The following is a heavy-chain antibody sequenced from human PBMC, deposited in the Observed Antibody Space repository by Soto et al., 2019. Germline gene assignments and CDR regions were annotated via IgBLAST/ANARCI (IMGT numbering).Heavy chain of an antibody. V-gene: IGHV1-8*01. CDR1: GYSFSDYD. D-gene: IGHD1-20*01. CDR3: ARDNRYNWNDEGWFDP. CDR2: MNPNSGNT. Sequence: QVQLVQSGAEVKKPGASVKVSCKASGYSFSDYDINWVRQATGQGPEWRGWMNPNSGNTGYAQTFQGRVTKTRNTSINTAYMELSSLGSEDTAVYYCARDNRYNWNDEGWFDPWGQGTLVTVSS. J-gene: IGHJ5*02.